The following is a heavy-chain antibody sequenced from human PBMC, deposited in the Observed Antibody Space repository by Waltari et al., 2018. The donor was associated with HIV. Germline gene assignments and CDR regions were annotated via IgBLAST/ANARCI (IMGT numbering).Heavy chain of an antibody. Sequence: QVQLKQWGAGLLKPSETLSVNCAVSGGSLGTYYWNWVRHSPGKGREWIGEINPSGGTTYKPSLRSRVTISRDWSKNLCSLKLTSVTATDTAVYYCAGILHLASYSMDVWGQGTTVIVS. CDR1: GGSLGTYY. V-gene: IGHV4-34*02. D-gene: IGHD4-4*01. J-gene: IGHJ6*02. CDR2: INPSGGT. CDR3: AGILHLASYSMDV.